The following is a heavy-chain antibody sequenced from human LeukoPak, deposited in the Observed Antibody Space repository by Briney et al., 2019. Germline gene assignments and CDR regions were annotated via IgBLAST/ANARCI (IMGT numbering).Heavy chain of an antibody. CDR2: IYYSGST. Sequence: PSETLSLTCTVSRGSISSYYWSWIRQPPGKGLEWIGYIYYSGSTNYNPSLRSRVTISVDTSKNQFSLKLSSVTAADTAVYFCARPTFSGYYSGPFDIWGQGTIVTVSS. D-gene: IGHD3-22*01. CDR3: ARPTFSGYYSGPFDI. J-gene: IGHJ3*02. V-gene: IGHV4-59*08. CDR1: RGSISSYY.